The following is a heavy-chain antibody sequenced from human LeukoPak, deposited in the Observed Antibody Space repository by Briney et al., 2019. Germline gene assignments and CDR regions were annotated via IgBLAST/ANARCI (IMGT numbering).Heavy chain of an antibody. CDR1: GFTFSSYA. D-gene: IGHD6-13*01. Sequence: GGSLRLSCAASGFTFSSYAMHWVRQAPGKGLEWVAVISYDGSNKYYADSVKGRFTISRDNSKNTLYLQMNSLRAEDTAVYYCARERAAAGMRIGHYGMDVWGQGTTVTVSS. V-gene: IGHV3-30*04. CDR3: ARERAAAGMRIGHYGMDV. CDR2: ISYDGSNK. J-gene: IGHJ6*02.